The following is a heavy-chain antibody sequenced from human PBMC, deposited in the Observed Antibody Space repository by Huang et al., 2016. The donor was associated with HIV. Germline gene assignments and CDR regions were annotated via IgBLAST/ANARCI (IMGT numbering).Heavy chain of an antibody. CDR2: MNPVNGAT. CDR3: ARAGSGWALDAFDI. V-gene: IGHV1-8*03. J-gene: IGHJ3*02. CDR1: GYSFTDYD. Sequence: QVQLVQSGAEVKKPGASVKVSCKGSGYSFTDYDINWVRQATGQGLEWMGWMNPVNGATGYAQKFQGRVTFSRNTSVNTAYMELSSLRSDDTAVYYCARAGSGWALDAFDIWGQGTVVIVSS. D-gene: IGHD6-19*01.